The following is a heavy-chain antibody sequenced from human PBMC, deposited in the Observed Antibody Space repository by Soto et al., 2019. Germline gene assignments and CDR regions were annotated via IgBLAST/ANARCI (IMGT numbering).Heavy chain of an antibody. CDR1: GFTLSSYE. D-gene: IGHD3-10*01. CDR2: ISSSGSTI. V-gene: IGHV3-48*03. J-gene: IGHJ6*02. CDR3: ARVRGGPMDV. Sequence: GGSLRLSCAASGFTLSSYEMNWVRQAPGKGLGWVSYISSSGSTIYYADSVKGRFTISRDNAKNSLYLQMNSLRAEDTAVYYCARVRGGPMDVWGQGTTVTVSS.